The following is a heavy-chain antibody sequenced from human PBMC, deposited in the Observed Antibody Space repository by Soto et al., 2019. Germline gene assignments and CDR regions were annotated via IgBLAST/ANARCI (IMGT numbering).Heavy chain of an antibody. J-gene: IGHJ4*02. Sequence: QVQLLQSGAEVKKPGASVKVSCKASGDTFTSNYIHWVRQAPGQGFELMGWINPKSGGTKYPQKVQGRVTMTRDTSLSTVYMTLTRLTSDDTAVYYCARDLAKVGGSAGFDYWGQGTLVTVSS. CDR2: INPKSGGT. V-gene: IGHV1-2*02. D-gene: IGHD1-26*01. CDR3: ARDLAKVGGSAGFDY. CDR1: GDTFTSNY.